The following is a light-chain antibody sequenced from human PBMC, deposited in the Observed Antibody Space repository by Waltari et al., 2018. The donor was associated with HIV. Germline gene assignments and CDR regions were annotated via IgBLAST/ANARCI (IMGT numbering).Light chain of an antibody. Sequence: QSVLTQPPSVSGAPGQRVTISCTGSSSNIGAGYDVHWYQLLPGTAPKLLIYANINRPSGVPDRFSGSKSGSSASLAITGLQAEDEAHYYCQSFDSSLTTSGVIFGGGTKLTVL. J-gene: IGLJ2*01. V-gene: IGLV1-40*01. CDR1: SSNIGAGYD. CDR3: QSFDSSLTTSGVI. CDR2: ANI.